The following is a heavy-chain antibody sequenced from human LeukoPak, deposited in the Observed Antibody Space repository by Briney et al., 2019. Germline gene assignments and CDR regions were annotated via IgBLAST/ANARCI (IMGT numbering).Heavy chain of an antibody. Sequence: PSETLSLTCTVSGGSISSYYWSWIRQPAGKGLEWIGRIYTSGSTNYNPSLKSRVTMSVDTSKNQFSLKLSSVTAADTAVYYCARLEYSSSFWYFDLWGRGTLVTVSS. V-gene: IGHV4-4*07. D-gene: IGHD6-6*01. CDR3: ARLEYSSSFWYFDL. J-gene: IGHJ2*01. CDR1: GGSISSYY. CDR2: IYTSGST.